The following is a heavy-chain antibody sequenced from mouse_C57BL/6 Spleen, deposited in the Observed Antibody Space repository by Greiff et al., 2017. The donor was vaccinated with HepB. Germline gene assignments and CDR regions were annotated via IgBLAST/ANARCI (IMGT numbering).Heavy chain of an antibody. Sequence: QVQLQQPGAELVKPGASVKLSCKASGYTFTSYWMQWVKQRPGQGLEWIGEIDPSDSYTNYNQKFKGKATLTVDTSSITAYMQLSSLTSEDSAVYYCARRLRDYWGQGTTLTVSS. CDR1: GYTFTSYW. V-gene: IGHV1-50*01. J-gene: IGHJ2*01. CDR3: ARRLRDY. CDR2: IDPSDSYT. D-gene: IGHD1-1*01.